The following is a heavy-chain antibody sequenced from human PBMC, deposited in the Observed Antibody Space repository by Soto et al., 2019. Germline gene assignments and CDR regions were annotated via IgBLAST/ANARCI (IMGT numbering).Heavy chain of an antibody. CDR1: GGTFSSYT. CDR2: IIPILGIA. V-gene: IGHV1-69*02. D-gene: IGHD3-22*01. CDR3: ASRYDSRDY. Sequence: QVQLVQSGAEVKKPGSSVKVSCKASGGTFSSYTISGVRQAPGQGLEWRGRIIPILGIANYAQKFQGRVTIAADKSPRTAYMELSSRRSEDTAVYSCASRYDSRDYWGQGPLVTVSS. J-gene: IGHJ4*02.